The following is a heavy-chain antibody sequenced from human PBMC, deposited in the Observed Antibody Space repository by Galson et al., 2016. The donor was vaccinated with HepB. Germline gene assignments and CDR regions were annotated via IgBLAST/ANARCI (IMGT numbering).Heavy chain of an antibody. Sequence: ETLSLTCTVSGGSITHYYWSWIRQSPGEGLEWIGHVYYTGSTKYNPSLESRVTISVDTSKNQFSLRLNSVTSADTAVYYCARASGSADYFDNWGQGTLVSDSS. CDR3: ARASGSADYFDN. CDR2: VYYTGST. J-gene: IGHJ4*02. D-gene: IGHD3-10*01. V-gene: IGHV4-59*01. CDR1: GGSITHYY.